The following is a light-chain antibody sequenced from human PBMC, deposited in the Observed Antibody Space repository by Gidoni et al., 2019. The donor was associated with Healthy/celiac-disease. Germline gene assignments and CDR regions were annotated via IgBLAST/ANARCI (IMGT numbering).Light chain of an antibody. CDR2: GAS. Sequence: EIVLPQSPGTPSLSPGERATLSCRASQSVSSRYLAWYQQKPGQAPRLIIYGASNRATGIPDRFSGSGSGRDFTLTISRLEPEDCAVYYCQQWTFGQGTKVEIK. J-gene: IGKJ1*01. CDR3: QQWT. CDR1: QSVSSRY. V-gene: IGKV3-20*01.